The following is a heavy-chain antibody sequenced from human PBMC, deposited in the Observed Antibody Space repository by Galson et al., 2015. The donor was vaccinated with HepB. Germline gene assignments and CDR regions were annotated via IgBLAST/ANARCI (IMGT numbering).Heavy chain of an antibody. D-gene: IGHD2-15*01. Sequence: SLRLSCAASGFTFSSYGMHWVRQAPGKGLEWVAVISYDGSNKYYADSVKGRFTISRDNSKNTLYLQMNSLRAEDTAVYYCKGVAEGLWFDPWGQGTLVTVSS. V-gene: IGHV3-30*03. J-gene: IGHJ5*02. CDR3: KGVAEGLWFDP. CDR1: GFTFSSYG. CDR2: ISYDGSNK.